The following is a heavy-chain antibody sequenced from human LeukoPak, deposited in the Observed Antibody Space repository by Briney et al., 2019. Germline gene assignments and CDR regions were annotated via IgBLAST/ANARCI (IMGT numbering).Heavy chain of an antibody. Sequence: PSETLSLTCTVSGGSISSRSYYWGWIRQPPGKGLEWIGIIYYSGSTYSNPSLRSRVTISVDTSKNQFSLKLSSVTAADTAVYYCASFYCSGGSCYQYYYYYYMDAWGKGTTVTISS. D-gene: IGHD2-15*01. CDR3: ASFYCSGGSCYQYYYYYYMDA. J-gene: IGHJ6*03. V-gene: IGHV4-39*01. CDR1: GGSISSRSYY. CDR2: IYYSGST.